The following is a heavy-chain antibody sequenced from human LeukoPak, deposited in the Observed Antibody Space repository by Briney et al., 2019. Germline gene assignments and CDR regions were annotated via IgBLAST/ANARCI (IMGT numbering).Heavy chain of an antibody. Sequence: ASVKVSCKASGGTFSSYAISCVRQAPGQGLEWMGGIIPTFGTANYAQKFQGRVTITTDESTSTAYMELSSLRSEDTAVYYCARSPTYQRYNWFDPWGQGTLVTVSS. J-gene: IGHJ5*02. CDR2: IIPTFGTA. CDR3: ARSPTYQRYNWFDP. D-gene: IGHD2-2*01. CDR1: GGTFSSYA. V-gene: IGHV1-69*05.